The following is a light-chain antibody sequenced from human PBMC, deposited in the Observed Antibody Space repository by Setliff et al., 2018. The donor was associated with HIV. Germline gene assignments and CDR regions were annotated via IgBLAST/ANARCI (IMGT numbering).Light chain of an antibody. CDR1: SSDVGGYNY. CDR3: SSYTRSATYV. V-gene: IGLV2-14*01. Sequence: QSALAQSASVSGSPGQSITISCTGTSSDVGGYNYFSWYQQHPGKAPKLMIYEVNSRPSGVSDRFSGSKSGNTASLTISGLQAEDEADYYCSSYTRSATYVFGTGTKVTVL. CDR2: EVN. J-gene: IGLJ1*01.